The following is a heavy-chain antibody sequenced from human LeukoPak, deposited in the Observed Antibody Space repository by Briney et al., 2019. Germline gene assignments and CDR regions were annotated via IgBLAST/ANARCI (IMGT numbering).Heavy chain of an antibody. V-gene: IGHV4-39*07. D-gene: IGHD3-10*01. CDR3: ARGKGDYYGSGSYYKAEAFDI. J-gene: IGHJ3*02. Sequence: SETLSLTCTVSGGSISSYYWSWIRQPPGKGLEWIGSIYYSGSTYYNPPLKSRVTISVDTSKNQFSLKLSSVTAADTAVYYCARGKGDYYGSGSYYKAEAFDIWGQGTMVTVSS. CDR1: GGSISSYY. CDR2: IYYSGST.